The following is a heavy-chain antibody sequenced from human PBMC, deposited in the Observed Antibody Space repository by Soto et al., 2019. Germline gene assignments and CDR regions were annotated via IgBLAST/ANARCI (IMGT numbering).Heavy chain of an antibody. V-gene: IGHV3-74*01. Sequence: EVQLVESGGGLVQPGGSLRLSCAASGFTFSSYWMHWVRQNPGKGLVWVSRVNGDGSRTSYADSVKGRFTISRDNAKNTLYLQMNSPRADDTAVYYCARVGYGDYHFDYWGQGALVTVSS. D-gene: IGHD4-17*01. CDR2: VNGDGSRT. J-gene: IGHJ4*02. CDR3: ARVGYGDYHFDY. CDR1: GFTFSSYW.